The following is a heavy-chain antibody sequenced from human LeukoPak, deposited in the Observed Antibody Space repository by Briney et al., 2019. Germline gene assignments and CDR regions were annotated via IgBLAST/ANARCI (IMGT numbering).Heavy chain of an antibody. D-gene: IGHD3-3*01. V-gene: IGHV4-31*03. Sequence: SQTLSLTCTVSGTSISSGAYSWSWVRQHPGKGLEWIAYIYYSGNTYYNPSLKRRVTISVDTSKNQFSLKLSSVTATDTAVYYCARTITIFGALGYFDYWGQGTLVTVSS. CDR1: GTSISSGAYS. J-gene: IGHJ4*02. CDR3: ARTITIFGALGYFDY. CDR2: IYYSGNT.